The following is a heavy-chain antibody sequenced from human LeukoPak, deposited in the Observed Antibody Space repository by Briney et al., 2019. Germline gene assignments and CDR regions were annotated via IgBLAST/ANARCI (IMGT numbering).Heavy chain of an antibody. D-gene: IGHD6-13*01. J-gene: IGHJ5*02. CDR1: GYTFINYG. V-gene: IGHV1-18*03. CDR2: ISAYNGNT. Sequence: ASVKVSCKASGYTFINYGISWVRQAPGQGLEWMGWISAYNGNTNYAPKFQGRVTMTTDTSTSTAYMELRSLRSDDMVVYYCARDGIATGGWRFDPWGQGTLVTVSS. CDR3: ARDGIATGGWRFDP.